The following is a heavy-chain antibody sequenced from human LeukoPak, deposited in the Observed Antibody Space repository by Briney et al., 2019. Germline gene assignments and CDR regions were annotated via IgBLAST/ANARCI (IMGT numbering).Heavy chain of an antibody. D-gene: IGHD3-22*01. V-gene: IGHV5-51*01. J-gene: IGHJ4*02. CDR1: GYSFTSYW. CDR3: ARFYDSRTPSFDY. CDR2: IYPGDSDT. Sequence: GESLKISFKGSGYSFTSYWIGWVRQMTGKGLEWMGIIYPGDSDTRYSPTFQGPVTLSAAKSISTAYMHWSSMKAYDTPVYYCARFYDSRTPSFDYSGPRTLVTVSS.